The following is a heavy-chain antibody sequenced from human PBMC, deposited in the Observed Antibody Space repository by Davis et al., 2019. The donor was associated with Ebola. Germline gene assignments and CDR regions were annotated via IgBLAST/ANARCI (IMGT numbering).Heavy chain of an antibody. CDR1: GFTFSSYS. D-gene: IGHD3-16*01. V-gene: IGHV3-48*04. Sequence: GESLKISCAASGFTFSSYSMNWVRQAPGKGLEWVSYISSSSSTIYYADSVKGRFTISRDNAKNSLYLQKNSLRAEDTAVYYCARDRPLDFFFGDYYGMDVWGQGTTVTVSS. CDR2: ISSSSSTI. CDR3: ARDRPLDFFFGDYYGMDV. J-gene: IGHJ6*02.